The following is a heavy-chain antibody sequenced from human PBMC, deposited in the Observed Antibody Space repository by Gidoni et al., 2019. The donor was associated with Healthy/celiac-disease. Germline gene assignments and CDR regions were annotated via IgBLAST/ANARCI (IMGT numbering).Heavy chain of an antibody. V-gene: IGHV3-21*01. J-gene: IGHJ6*02. D-gene: IGHD3-10*01. Sequence: EVQLVESGGGLVKPGGSLRLSCAASGFTFSSSSMNWVRQAPGKGLEWFSYISSSSSYIYYADSVKGRFTISRDNAKNSLYLQMNSLRAEDTAVYYCATSYYYGSGSYYYYYYGMDVWGQGTTVTVSS. CDR3: ATSYYYGSGSYYYYYYGMDV. CDR1: GFTFSSSS. CDR2: ISSSSSYI.